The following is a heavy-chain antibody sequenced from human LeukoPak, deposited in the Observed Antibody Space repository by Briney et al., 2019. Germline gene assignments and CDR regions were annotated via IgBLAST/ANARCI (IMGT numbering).Heavy chain of an antibody. CDR2: ISTDGSST. Sequence: GGSLRLSCAASGFTFRNYWMHWVRQAPGKGLVWVSRISTDGSSTTYADSVKGRFTISRDNAKNTLYLEMNSLRAEDTAVYYCARDRYCTTTRCSDYWGQGTLVTVSS. D-gene: IGHD2-2*01. V-gene: IGHV3-74*03. CDR1: GFTFRNYW. J-gene: IGHJ4*02. CDR3: ARDRYCTTTRCSDY.